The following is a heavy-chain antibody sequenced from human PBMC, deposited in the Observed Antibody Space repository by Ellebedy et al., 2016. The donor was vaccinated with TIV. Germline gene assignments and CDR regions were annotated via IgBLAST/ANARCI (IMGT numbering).Heavy chain of an antibody. V-gene: IGHV3-7*03. CDR2: IKPDGSVT. CDR3: ARDNTNPRSAFDI. J-gene: IGHJ3*02. Sequence: GESLKISCAASGFNFNTHFMSWVRQAPGKGLDWVASIKPDGSVTYYADSVEGRFTISRDNAKNSLYLQMSSLRAEDTAVYYCARDNTNPRSAFDIWGQGTMVTVSS. CDR1: GFNFNTHF.